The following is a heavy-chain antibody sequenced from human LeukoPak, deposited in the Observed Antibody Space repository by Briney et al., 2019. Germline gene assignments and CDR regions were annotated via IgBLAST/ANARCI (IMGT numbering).Heavy chain of an antibody. CDR2: ISSSSSYI. D-gene: IGHD4-17*01. Sequence: PGGSLRLSCAASGFTFSSYSMNWVRQAPGKGLECVSSISSSSSYIYYADSVKGRFTISRDNAKNSLYLQMNSLRAEDTDVYYCARDLTLDDYGDEMVDYWGQGTLVTVSS. V-gene: IGHV3-21*01. CDR1: GFTFSSYS. J-gene: IGHJ4*02. CDR3: ARDLTLDDYGDEMVDY.